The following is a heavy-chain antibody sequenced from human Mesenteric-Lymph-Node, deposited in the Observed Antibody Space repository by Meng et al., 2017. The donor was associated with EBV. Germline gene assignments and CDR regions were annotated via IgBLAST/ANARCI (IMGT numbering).Heavy chain of an antibody. V-gene: IGHV4-38-2*02. CDR3: ARDELMVRGLFDS. CDR2: VFYSGAT. CDR1: GDSISGSYC. J-gene: IGHJ4*02. D-gene: IGHD3-10*01. Sequence: QVQRQESGPGLVKPSETLSLTCTVSGDSISGSYCWNWIRQPPGKELEWIGSVFYSGATYYNPSLESRVTISVDTSRNHFSLKVTSVTAADTAIYYCARDELMVRGLFDSWGQGALVTVSS.